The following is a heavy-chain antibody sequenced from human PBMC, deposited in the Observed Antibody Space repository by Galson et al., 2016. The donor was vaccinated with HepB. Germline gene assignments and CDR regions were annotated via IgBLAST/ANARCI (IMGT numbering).Heavy chain of an antibody. CDR2: IYYTGST. Sequence: ETLSLTCTVSGDSISSYYWSWIRQTPGKGLEWIGYIYYTGSTKYNPSLKSRVTISVDASENQFSLKLSSVTAADTAVCYCARVRGQPNWFDPWGQGILVTVSS. CDR3: ARVRGQPNWFDP. J-gene: IGHJ5*02. D-gene: IGHD6-13*01. V-gene: IGHV4-59*01. CDR1: GDSISSYY.